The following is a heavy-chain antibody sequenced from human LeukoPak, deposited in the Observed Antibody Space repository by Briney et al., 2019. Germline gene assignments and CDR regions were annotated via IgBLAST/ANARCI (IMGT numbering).Heavy chain of an antibody. CDR3: VATVTVLDY. CDR2: ISGSGGST. Sequence: PGGSLRLSCAASGFTFSSYAMSWVRQAPGKGLEWVSAISGSGGSTYYADSVKGRFTISRDNSRNMLYLQMNSLRADDTAVYYCVATVTVLDYWGQGTLVTVSS. CDR1: GFTFSSYA. V-gene: IGHV3-23*01. D-gene: IGHD4-17*01. J-gene: IGHJ4*02.